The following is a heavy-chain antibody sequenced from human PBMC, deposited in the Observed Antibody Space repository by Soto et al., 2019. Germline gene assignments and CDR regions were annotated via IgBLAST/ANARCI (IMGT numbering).Heavy chain of an antibody. V-gene: IGHV2-5*02. CDR3: AYRQAGSFWSA. J-gene: IGHJ4*02. CDR2: IYWDGDK. Sequence: SGPTLVNPTQTLTLTCSFSGFSLRTSEVGVGWIRQPPGKTLEWLALIYWDGDKRYSPSLKSRLSIAKDTSKNQVVLTLTNMDPVDTGTYYCAYRQAGSFWSAWGQGTLVTVSS. CDR1: GFSLRTSEVG. D-gene: IGHD3-3*01.